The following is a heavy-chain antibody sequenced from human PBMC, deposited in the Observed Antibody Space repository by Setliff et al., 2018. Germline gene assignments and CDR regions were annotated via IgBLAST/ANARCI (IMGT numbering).Heavy chain of an antibody. V-gene: IGHV4-34*01. D-gene: IGHD6-13*01. Sequence: SETLSLTCAVYGGSFTDHFWSWIRQPPGKGLEWIGEINHSGSTNYNPSLKSRVSISVDASKNQFSLKLSSVTAADTAVYYCARHVLGQQLVYNWFDPWGQGTLVTV. J-gene: IGHJ5*02. CDR3: ARHVLGQQLVYNWFDP. CDR2: INHSGST. CDR1: GGSFTDHF.